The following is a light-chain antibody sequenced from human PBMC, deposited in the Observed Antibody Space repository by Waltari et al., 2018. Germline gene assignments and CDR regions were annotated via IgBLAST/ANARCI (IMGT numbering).Light chain of an antibody. J-gene: IGKJ2*01. V-gene: IGKV3-15*01. CDR3: QQNNTTVPHT. Sequence: VVMTQSPAPLSVSPGERATLSCRDSQNVNRNVAWYQQKPGQAPRLLIYGASSTATGIPARFSGSGAGTQYTLTTSSLQSEDFGAYYCQQNNTTVPHTFGDGTKMEIK. CDR1: QNVNRN. CDR2: GAS.